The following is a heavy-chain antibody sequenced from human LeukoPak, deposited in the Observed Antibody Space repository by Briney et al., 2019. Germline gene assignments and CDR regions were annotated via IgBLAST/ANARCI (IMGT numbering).Heavy chain of an antibody. CDR3: AKVTAAPNYYYGMDV. D-gene: IGHD2-21*02. V-gene: IGHV3-23*01. J-gene: IGHJ6*02. CDR2: ISGSGGST. Sequence: GGSLRLSCAASGFTFSSYAMSWVRQAPGKGLEWVSAISGSGGSTYYADSVKGRFTISRDNSKNTLYLQMNSLRAEDTAVYYCAKVTAAPNYYYGMDVWGQGTTVTVSS. CDR1: GFTFSSYA.